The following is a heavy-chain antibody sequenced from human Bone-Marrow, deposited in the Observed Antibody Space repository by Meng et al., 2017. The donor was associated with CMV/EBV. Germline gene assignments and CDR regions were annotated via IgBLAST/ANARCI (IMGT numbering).Heavy chain of an antibody. V-gene: IGHV4-34*01. J-gene: IGHJ5*02. CDR2: INHSGST. CDR3: AREVSSSYNWFDP. Sequence: SETLSLTCAVYGGSFSGYYWNWIRQPPGKGLEWIGEINHSGSTNYNPSLKSRVTISVDTSKNQFSLKLSSVTAADTAVYYCAREVSSSYNWFDPWGQGTLVTVSS. CDR1: GGSFSGYY. D-gene: IGHD6-6*01.